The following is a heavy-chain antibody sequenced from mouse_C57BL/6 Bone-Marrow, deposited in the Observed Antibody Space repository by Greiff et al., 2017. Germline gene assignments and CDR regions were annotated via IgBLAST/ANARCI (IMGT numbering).Heavy chain of an antibody. J-gene: IGHJ1*03. CDR1: GYAFSSYW. D-gene: IGHD1-1*01. CDR2: IYPGDGDT. V-gene: IGHV1-80*01. Sequence: QVQLQQPGAELVKPGASVKISCKASGYAFSSYWMNWVKQRPGTGLEWIGQIYPGDGDTNYNGKFKGKATLTADKSSSTAYMQRSSLTSEDSAVYFCAFITTVVGRWYFDVWGTGTTVTVSS. CDR3: AFITTVVGRWYFDV.